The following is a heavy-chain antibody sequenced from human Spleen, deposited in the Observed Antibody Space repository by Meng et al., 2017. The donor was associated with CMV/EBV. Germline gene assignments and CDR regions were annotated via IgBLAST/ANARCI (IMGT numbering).Heavy chain of an antibody. Sequence: GGSLRLSCAASGFTFNSYGLHWVRQAPGKGLEWVSYISETSSYIYYADSVKGRFTISRDNANNSLYLQMHSLRAEDTALYYCVRDWKYSWGQGTLVTVSS. J-gene: IGHJ4*02. CDR1: GFTFNSYG. CDR2: ISETSSYI. V-gene: IGHV3-21*01. CDR3: VRDWKYS. D-gene: IGHD1-1*01.